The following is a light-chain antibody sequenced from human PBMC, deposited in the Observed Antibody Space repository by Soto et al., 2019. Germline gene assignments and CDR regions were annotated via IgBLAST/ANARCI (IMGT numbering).Light chain of an antibody. CDR3: QQYDNLPT. CDR1: QSISSS. J-gene: IGKJ4*01. Sequence: DIQMTQSPSSLSASVGDRVTITCRASQSISSSLNWYQKKPGKAPKLLIYDASSLQSGVPSRFSGSGSGTDFTLTISSLQPEDFATYYCQQYDNLPTFGGGTKVDI. CDR2: DAS. V-gene: IGKV1-39*01.